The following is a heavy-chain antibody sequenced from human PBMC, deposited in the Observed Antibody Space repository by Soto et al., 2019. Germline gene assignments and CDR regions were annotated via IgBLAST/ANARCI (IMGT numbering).Heavy chain of an antibody. CDR1: GGSISSGGYY. CDR3: ARFWGYYDSTGYSYEAVYYFDY. D-gene: IGHD3-22*01. Sequence: PSETLSLTCTVSGGSISSGGYYWSWIRQHPGKGLEWIGYIYYSGSTYYNPSLKSRVTISVDTSKNQFSLKLSSLTAADTAVYYCARFWGYYDSTGYSYEAVYYFDYWGQGNLVTVSS. V-gene: IGHV4-31*03. J-gene: IGHJ4*02. CDR2: IYYSGST.